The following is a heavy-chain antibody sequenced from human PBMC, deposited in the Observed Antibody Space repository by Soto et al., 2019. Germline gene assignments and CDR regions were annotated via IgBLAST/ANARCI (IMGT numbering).Heavy chain of an antibody. J-gene: IGHJ4*02. CDR2: IYYSGST. V-gene: IGHV4-59*01. CDR3: AREGGCTNGVCYEAFDY. D-gene: IGHD2-8*01. CDR1: GGSISSYY. Sequence: SEPLSLTCTVSGGSISSYYWSWIRQPPGKGLEWLGYIYYSGSTNYNPSLKSRVTISVDTSKNQFSLKLSSVTAADTAVYYCAREGGCTNGVCYEAFDYWGQGTLVTVSS.